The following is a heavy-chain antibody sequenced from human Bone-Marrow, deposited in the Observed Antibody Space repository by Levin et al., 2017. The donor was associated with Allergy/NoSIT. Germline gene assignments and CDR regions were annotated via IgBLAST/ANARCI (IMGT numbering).Heavy chain of an antibody. CDR3: ARDFQCGYSGPDY. CDR1: GFTFTNYG. Sequence: GGSLRLSCAASGFTFTNYGMHWVRQAPGKGLEWVAVIWCDGNNKYYADSAKGRFTISRDNSKNTLYLQMSSLRADDTAVYYCARDFQCGYSGPDYWGQGTLVTVSS. J-gene: IGHJ4*02. D-gene: IGHD5-12*01. V-gene: IGHV3-33*01. CDR2: IWCDGNNK.